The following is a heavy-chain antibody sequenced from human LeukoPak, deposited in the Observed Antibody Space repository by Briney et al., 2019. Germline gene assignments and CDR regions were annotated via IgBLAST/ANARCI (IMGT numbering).Heavy chain of an antibody. CDR3: ARAAVYGSGSFSPFDF. CDR2: VYHVGTT. V-gene: IGHV4-38-2*02. CDR1: GYSISSGYY. D-gene: IGHD3-10*01. Sequence: PSETLSLTCTVSGYSISSGYYWGWIWQPPGKGLEWIGVYHVGTTDYNPSLRSRVTISVDGSKNQMSLTLSSVAAEDTAVYYCARAAVYGSGSFSPFDFWGLGTLVTVSS. J-gene: IGHJ4*02.